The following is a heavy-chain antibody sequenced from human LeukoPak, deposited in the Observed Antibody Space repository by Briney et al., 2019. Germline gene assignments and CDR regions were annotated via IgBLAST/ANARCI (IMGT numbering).Heavy chain of an antibody. Sequence: GASVKVSCKASGYTFTGYYMHWVRQAPGQGLEWMGRINPNSGGTNYAQKFQGRVTMTRDTSISTAYMELSRLGSDDTAVYYCARDGETNDYGDYPFDYWGQGTLVTVSS. J-gene: IGHJ4*02. CDR1: GYTFTGYY. V-gene: IGHV1-2*06. CDR2: INPNSGGT. CDR3: ARDGETNDYGDYPFDY. D-gene: IGHD4-17*01.